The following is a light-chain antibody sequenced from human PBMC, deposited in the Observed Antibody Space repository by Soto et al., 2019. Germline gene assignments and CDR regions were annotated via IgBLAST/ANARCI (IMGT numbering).Light chain of an antibody. Sequence: SYELTQPPSVSVSPGQTARIICSGDALAKQIAYWYQQKPGQAPVLVIYKDSEMPSGIPERFSGSNSGTTVTLTISGVQAEDEADYYCQSADSSGTYRVFGGGTKLTVL. CDR3: QSADSSGTYRV. CDR1: ALAKQI. V-gene: IGLV3-25*03. J-gene: IGLJ2*01. CDR2: KDS.